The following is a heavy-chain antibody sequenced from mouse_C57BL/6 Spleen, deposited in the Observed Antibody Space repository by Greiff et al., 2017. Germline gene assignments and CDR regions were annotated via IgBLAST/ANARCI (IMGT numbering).Heavy chain of an antibody. CDR1: GYTFTNYW. V-gene: IGHV1-63*01. Sequence: QVQLQQSGAELVRPGTSVKMSCKASGYTFTNYWIGWAKQRPGHGLEWIGDIYPGGGYTNYNEKFKGKATLTADKSSSTAYMQFSSLTSEDSAIYYCANGGYDSAMDYWGQGTSVTVSS. CDR3: ANGGYDSAMDY. J-gene: IGHJ4*01. CDR2: IYPGGGYT. D-gene: IGHD2-2*01.